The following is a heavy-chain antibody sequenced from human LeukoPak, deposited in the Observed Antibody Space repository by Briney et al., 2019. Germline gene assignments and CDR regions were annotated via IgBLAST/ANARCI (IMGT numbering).Heavy chain of an antibody. D-gene: IGHD5-12*01. CDR2: IYPGDSYT. Sequence: GESLKISCKGSGYTFTSNWIGWVRQMPGKGLEWMGIIYPGDSYTNYSPSFQGHVTISADKSINTAYLQWSSLKASDTAMYYCARHSGGYDLDYWGQGTLVTVSS. V-gene: IGHV5-51*01. J-gene: IGHJ4*02. CDR3: ARHSGGYDLDY. CDR1: GYTFTSNW.